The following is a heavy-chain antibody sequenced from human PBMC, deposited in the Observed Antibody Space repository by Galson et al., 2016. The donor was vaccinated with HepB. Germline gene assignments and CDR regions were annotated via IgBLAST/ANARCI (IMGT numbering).Heavy chain of an antibody. V-gene: IGHV3-30*18. CDR2: ISNDGSNK. CDR1: GFTFSSYG. J-gene: IGHJ6*02. Sequence: SLRLSCAASGFTFSSYGMHWVRQAPGKGLEWVAVISNDGSNKYYADSVKGRFTISRDNSKNTLYLQMNSLRAEDTAVFYCAKDGRKRATTRGVSYYYYGMDVWGQGTTVTVSS. D-gene: IGHD5-24*01. CDR3: AKDGRKRATTRGVSYYYYGMDV.